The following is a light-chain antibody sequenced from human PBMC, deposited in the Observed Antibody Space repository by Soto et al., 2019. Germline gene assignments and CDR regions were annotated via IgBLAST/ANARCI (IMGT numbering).Light chain of an antibody. V-gene: IGKV1-39*01. J-gene: IGKJ1*01. Sequence: DIQMTQSPSSLSASVGDRVTITCRASQSISNLLNWYQHKQGKAPKLLIYGTSTLQSGVPSRFSGSGSGTDFTLTISSLQREDFATYYCQQSYSSSWTFGQGTKVEIK. CDR1: QSISNL. CDR2: GTS. CDR3: QQSYSSSWT.